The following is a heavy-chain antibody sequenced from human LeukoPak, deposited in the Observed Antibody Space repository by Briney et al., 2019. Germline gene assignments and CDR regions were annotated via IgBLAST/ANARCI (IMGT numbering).Heavy chain of an antibody. CDR1: GFTFDDYA. J-gene: IGHJ6*04. V-gene: IGHV3-9*01. D-gene: IGHD3-10*02. Sequence: TGGSLRLSCAASGFTFDDYAMHWVRQAPGKGLEWVSGISWNSGSIGYADSVKGRFTISRDNAKNSLYLQMNSLRAEDTAVYYCAELGITMIGGVRGKGTTVTISS. CDR2: ISWNSGSI. CDR3: AELGITMIGGV.